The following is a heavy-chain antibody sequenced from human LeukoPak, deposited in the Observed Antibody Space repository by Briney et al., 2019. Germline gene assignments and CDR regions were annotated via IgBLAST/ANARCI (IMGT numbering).Heavy chain of an antibody. CDR3: AKRGIVIRGILVIGYHQEAYHYDY. J-gene: IGHJ4*02. V-gene: IGHV3-23*01. D-gene: IGHD3-10*01. CDR1: GIILSNYA. Sequence: PGGSLRLSCVVSGIILSNYAMSWVRQAPGKGLEWVSYISERGGSTAYADSVKGRFTISRDNSLNTLYLQRSSLRAEDTAVYFCAKRGIVIRGILVIGYHQEAYHYDYWGQGVLVTVSS. CDR2: ISERGGST.